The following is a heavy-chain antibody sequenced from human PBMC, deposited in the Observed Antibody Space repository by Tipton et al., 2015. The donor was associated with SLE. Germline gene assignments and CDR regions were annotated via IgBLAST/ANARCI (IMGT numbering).Heavy chain of an antibody. CDR1: GGSISSYY. CDR2: IYYSGST. J-gene: IGHJ5*02. CDR3: ARDLAAKGWFDP. Sequence: TLSLTCTVSGGSISSYYWRWIRQPPGKGLEWIGYIYYSGSTNYNPSLKSRVTISVDTSKNQFSLKLSSVTAADTAVYYCARDLAAKGWFDPWGQGTLVTVSS. V-gene: IGHV4-59*01. D-gene: IGHD6-25*01.